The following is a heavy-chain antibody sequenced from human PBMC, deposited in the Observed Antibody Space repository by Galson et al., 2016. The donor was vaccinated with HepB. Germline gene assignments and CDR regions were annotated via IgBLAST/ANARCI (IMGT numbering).Heavy chain of an antibody. Sequence: SVKVSCKASGYRFTSYYMHWVRQAPGQGLEWMGVINPTGGSTSFAQKFQGRLTMTRDTSTNTVYMEVSRLRADDTAVYYCARGGGQGYYYMDVWGKGTTVTGSS. CDR1: GYRFTSYY. V-gene: IGHV1-46*01. D-gene: IGHD4-23*01. J-gene: IGHJ6*03. CDR3: ARGGGQGYYYMDV. CDR2: INPTGGST.